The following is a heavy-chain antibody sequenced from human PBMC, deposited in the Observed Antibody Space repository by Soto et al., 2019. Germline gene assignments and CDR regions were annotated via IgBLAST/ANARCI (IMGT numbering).Heavy chain of an antibody. Sequence: QVQLVQSGAEVKKPGASVKVSCKASGYTFTSYGISWVRQAPGQGLEWMGWISAYNGNTNYAQKRQGRVTMTTDTSTSTAYMELRSLRSDDTAVYYCARDLARSSSWYEGAEYFQHWGQGTLVTVSS. D-gene: IGHD6-13*01. V-gene: IGHV1-18*01. CDR2: ISAYNGNT. CDR3: ARDLARSSSWYEGAEYFQH. J-gene: IGHJ1*01. CDR1: GYTFTSYG.